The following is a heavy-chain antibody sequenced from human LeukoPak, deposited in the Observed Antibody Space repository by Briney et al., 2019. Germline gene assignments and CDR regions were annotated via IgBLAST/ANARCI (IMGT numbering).Heavy chain of an antibody. V-gene: IGHV3-48*02. CDR1: GFTFSSYS. Sequence: TGGSLRLSCAASGFTFSSYSMNRVRQAPGKGLEWVSYISSGSSAIYYADSVKGRFTISRDNAKNSLFLQLNSLRDEDTAVYYCARVVAGIDWFDPWGQGTLVTVSS. J-gene: IGHJ5*02. CDR2: ISSGSSAI. D-gene: IGHD6-19*01. CDR3: ARVVAGIDWFDP.